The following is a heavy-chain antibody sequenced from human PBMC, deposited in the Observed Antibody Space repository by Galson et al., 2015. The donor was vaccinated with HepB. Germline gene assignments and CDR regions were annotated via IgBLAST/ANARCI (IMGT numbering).Heavy chain of an antibody. CDR3: ARHQPFSSGRNYFDS. Sequence: QSGAEVKKPGESLKISCKASGYSFTTNWIGWVRQMPGQGLEWMGIIYPDDSDTRYSPSFQGQVTISVDKSISTAYLQWSSLRASDTAIYYCARHQPFSSGRNYFDSWGQGTLVTVSS. V-gene: IGHV5-51*01. CDR1: GYSFTTNW. CDR2: IYPDDSDT. J-gene: IGHJ4*02. D-gene: IGHD6-19*01.